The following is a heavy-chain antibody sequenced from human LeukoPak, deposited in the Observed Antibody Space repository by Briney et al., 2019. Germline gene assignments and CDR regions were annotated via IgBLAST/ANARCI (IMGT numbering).Heavy chain of an antibody. V-gene: IGHV3-23*01. J-gene: IGHJ4*02. CDR3: AKSLRQRSGCYPAYFDY. CDR1: GFTFSSYA. D-gene: IGHD1-26*01. CDR2: ISGIVGST. Sequence: GGCLRLSCAASGFTFSSYAMSWVRQAPGRGLEWGSAISGIVGSTYYADSVKGRFTISRDKSKNTLYLQKNSQRAEDTAVYYRAKSLRQRSGCYPAYFDYWGQGTLVTVSS.